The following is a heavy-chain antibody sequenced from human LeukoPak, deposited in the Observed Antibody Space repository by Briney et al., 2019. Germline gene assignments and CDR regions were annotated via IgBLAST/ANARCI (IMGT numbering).Heavy chain of an antibody. J-gene: IGHJ4*02. CDR3: AKDQRTTVTDPTFDY. V-gene: IGHV3-23*01. CDR2: ISGGST. Sequence: GGSLRLSCAASGFTFSSYAMSWVRQAPGKGLEWVSAISGGSTYYADSVKGRFTISRDNSKNTLYLQMNSLRAEDTAVYYCAKDQRTTVTDPTFDYWGQGTLVTVSS. CDR1: GFTFSSYA. D-gene: IGHD4-17*01.